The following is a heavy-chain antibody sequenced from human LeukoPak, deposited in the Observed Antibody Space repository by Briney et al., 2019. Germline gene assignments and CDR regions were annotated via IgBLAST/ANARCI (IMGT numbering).Heavy chain of an antibody. CDR2: IYYSGST. Sequence: TSETLSLTCTVSGGSISSSSYYWGWIRQPPGKGLEWIGSIYYSGSTYYNPSLKSRVTISVDTSKNQFSLKLTSVTAADTAVYYCARGLSDVYWGQGTLVTVSS. V-gene: IGHV4-39*07. J-gene: IGHJ4*02. CDR3: ARGLSDVY. CDR1: GGSISSSSYY.